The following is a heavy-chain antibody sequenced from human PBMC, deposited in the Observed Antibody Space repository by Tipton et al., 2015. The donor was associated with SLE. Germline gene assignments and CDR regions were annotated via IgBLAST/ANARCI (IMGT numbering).Heavy chain of an antibody. Sequence: LRLSCTVSGGSISSGGFYWSWIRQPAGRGLEWIGHIHTSGSTNYNPSIKGRLTISVDTSKNQFSLKLSSVTAADTAVYYCAREGGTGNRLEWEQTGYYFDYWGQGTLVTVSS. CDR1: GGSISSGGFY. J-gene: IGHJ4*02. CDR2: IHTSGST. CDR3: AREGGTGNRLEWEQTGYYFDY. D-gene: IGHD1-1*01. V-gene: IGHV4-61*09.